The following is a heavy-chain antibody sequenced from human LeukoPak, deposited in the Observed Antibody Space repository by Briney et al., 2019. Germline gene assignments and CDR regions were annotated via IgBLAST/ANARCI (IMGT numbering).Heavy chain of an antibody. Sequence: ASVKVSCKASGYTFTGYYMHWVRQAPGQGLEWMGRINHNSGGTNYAQKFQGRVTMPRDTSISTAYMELSRLRSDDTAVYYCARGRRIYPPSHDAFDIWGQGTMVTVSS. CDR1: GYTFTGYY. J-gene: IGHJ3*02. CDR2: INHNSGGT. CDR3: ARGRRIYPPSHDAFDI. D-gene: IGHD2-15*01. V-gene: IGHV1-2*06.